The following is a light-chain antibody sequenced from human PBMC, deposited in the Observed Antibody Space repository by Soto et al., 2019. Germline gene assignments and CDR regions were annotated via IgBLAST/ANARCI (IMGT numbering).Light chain of an antibody. Sequence: IQMTQSPSSLSASVGDRVTITCRASQSISKYLNWYQQKPGKAPKLLIYAASSLHSGVTSRFSGSGSGTDFTLTISSLQPEDFATYYCQQSYSAPPLTVGGGTNVEFK. CDR2: AAS. CDR1: QSISKY. V-gene: IGKV1-39*01. CDR3: QQSYSAPPLT. J-gene: IGKJ4*01.